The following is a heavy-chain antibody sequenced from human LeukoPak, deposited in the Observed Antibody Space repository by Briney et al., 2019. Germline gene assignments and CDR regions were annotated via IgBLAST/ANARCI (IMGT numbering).Heavy chain of an antibody. Sequence: GGSLRLSCAASGFTFSNYWMTWVRQAPGKGLEWVAVISYDGSNKYYADSVKGRFTISRDNSKNTLYLQMNSLRAEDTAVYYCARVVSGYSLDYWGQGTLVTVSS. CDR2: ISYDGSNK. V-gene: IGHV3-30-3*01. J-gene: IGHJ4*02. D-gene: IGHD3-22*01. CDR3: ARVVSGYSLDY. CDR1: GFTFSNYW.